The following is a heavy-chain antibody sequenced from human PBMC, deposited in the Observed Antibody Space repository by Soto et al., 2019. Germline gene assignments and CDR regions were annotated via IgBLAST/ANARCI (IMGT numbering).Heavy chain of an antibody. V-gene: IGHV4-34*01. D-gene: IGHD6-19*01. CDR2: INHSGST. J-gene: IGHJ4*02. Sequence: WETLSLTCAVYGGSFSGYYWSWIRQPPGKGLEWIGEINHSGSTNYNPSLKSRVTISVDTSKNQFSLKLSSVTAADTAVYYCARGGGPYSSGWYLGQGTLVTVSS. CDR3: ARGGGPYSSGWY. CDR1: GGSFSGYY.